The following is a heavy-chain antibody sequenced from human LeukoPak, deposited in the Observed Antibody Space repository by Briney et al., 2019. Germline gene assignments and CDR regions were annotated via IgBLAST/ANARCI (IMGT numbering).Heavy chain of an antibody. CDR1: GYTFTSYY. J-gene: IGHJ3*02. D-gene: IGHD3-9*01. CDR3: ARPAMYYDILTGYYSLGDAFDI. V-gene: IGHV1-46*01. Sequence: ASVTVSCKASGYTFTSYYMYWVRQAPGQGLEWMGIINPSSGSTSYAQKFQGRVTMTRDTSTSTVYMELSSLRSEDTAVYYCARPAMYYDILTGYYSLGDAFDIWGQGTMVTVSS. CDR2: INPSSGST.